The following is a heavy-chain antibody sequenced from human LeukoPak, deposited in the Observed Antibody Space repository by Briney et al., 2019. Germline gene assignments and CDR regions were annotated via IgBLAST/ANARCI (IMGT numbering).Heavy chain of an antibody. V-gene: IGHV3-21*01. CDR2: ISSSSSYI. D-gene: IGHD3-22*01. Sequence: GRSLRLSCAASGFTFSSYSMNWVRQAPGKGLEWVSSISSSSSYIYYADSVKGRFTISRDNAKNSLYLQMNSLRAEDTAVYYRARMDYDSSGYYHYYYGMDVWGQGTTVTVSS. CDR3: ARMDYDSSGYYHYYYGMDV. CDR1: GFTFSSYS. J-gene: IGHJ6*02.